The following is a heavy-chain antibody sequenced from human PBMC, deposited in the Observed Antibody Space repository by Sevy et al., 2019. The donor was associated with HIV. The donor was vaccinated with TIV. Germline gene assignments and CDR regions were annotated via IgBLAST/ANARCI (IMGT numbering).Heavy chain of an antibody. CDR2: INPDSGGP. CDR3: VRDDRDGYFDY. J-gene: IGHJ4*02. Sequence: ASVKVSCKASGYTLTCYYMHWVRQAPGQGLEWMGWINPDSGGPNYAPKFQGRVTLTRDTSISTAYMELSRLKSDDTAVYYCVRDDRDGYFDYWGQGTLATVSS. CDR1: GYTLTCYY. V-gene: IGHV1-2*02.